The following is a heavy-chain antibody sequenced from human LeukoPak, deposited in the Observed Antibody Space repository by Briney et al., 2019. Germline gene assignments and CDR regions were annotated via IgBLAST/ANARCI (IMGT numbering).Heavy chain of an antibody. J-gene: IGHJ4*02. V-gene: IGHV3-30*18. D-gene: IGHD4-23*01. Sequence: GGSLRLSCAASGFTFSSYGMHWVRQAPGEGLEWGAVISYDGSNKYYADSVKGRFTISRDNSKNTLYLQMNSLRAEDTAVYYCAKPAGVTYRNFDYWGQGTLVTVSS. CDR2: ISYDGSNK. CDR1: GFTFSSYG. CDR3: AKPAGVTYRNFDY.